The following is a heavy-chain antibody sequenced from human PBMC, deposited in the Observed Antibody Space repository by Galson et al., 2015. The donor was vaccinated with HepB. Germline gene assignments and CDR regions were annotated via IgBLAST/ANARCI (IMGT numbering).Heavy chain of an antibody. V-gene: IGHV1-46*03. J-gene: IGHJ4*02. Sequence: SVKVSCKASGYTFTSYYMHWVRQAPGQGLEWMGIINPSGGSTSYAQKFQGRVTMTRDTSTSTVYMELSSLRSEDTAVYYCARVWGTYSGSSRRDDYWGQGTLVTVSS. CDR1: GYTFTSYY. D-gene: IGHD1-26*01. CDR3: ARVWGTYSGSSRRDDY. CDR2: INPSGGST.